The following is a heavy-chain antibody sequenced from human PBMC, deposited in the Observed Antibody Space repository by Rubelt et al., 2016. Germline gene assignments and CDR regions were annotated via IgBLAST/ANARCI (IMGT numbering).Heavy chain of an antibody. V-gene: IGHV3-11*06. J-gene: IGHJ5*02. CDR3: AREAADSHGFDP. CDR2: ISSSSSYT. CDR1: GFTFSDYY. D-gene: IGHD6-13*01. Sequence: QVQLVESGGGLVKPGGSLRLSCAASGFTFSDYYMSWIRQAPGKGLEWVSYISSSSSYTNYGVSWKGRCTSPRDNAENSLLLQMNSLRAEDTAVYYCAREAADSHGFDPWGQGTLVTVSS.